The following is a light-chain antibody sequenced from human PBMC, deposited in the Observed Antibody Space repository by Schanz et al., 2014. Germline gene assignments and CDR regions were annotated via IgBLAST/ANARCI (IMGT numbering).Light chain of an antibody. CDR1: SSDIGAYDY. CDR3: SSYTTSSTPGVV. J-gene: IGLJ2*01. CDR2: DVS. Sequence: QSVLTQPASVSGSPGQSITISCTGTSSDIGAYDYVSWYQHHPGKAPKFMIYDVSNRPSGISDRFSGSKSGNTASLTISGLQAEDEADYYCSSYTTSSTPGVVFGGGTKLTVL. V-gene: IGLV2-14*03.